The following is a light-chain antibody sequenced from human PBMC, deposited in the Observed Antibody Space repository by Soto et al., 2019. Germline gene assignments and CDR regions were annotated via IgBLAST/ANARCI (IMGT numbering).Light chain of an antibody. CDR1: QIIGTY. Sequence: DIQITQSPSSLSASVGDRVTITCRPSQIIGTYFNWYQQKPGKAPKLLIYAASSLQSGVPSRFSGSGSGTDFTLTISSLQPEDFASYYCHQGDRIPHTFGQGTKLEIK. CDR3: HQGDRIPHT. CDR2: AAS. V-gene: IGKV1-39*01. J-gene: IGKJ2*01.